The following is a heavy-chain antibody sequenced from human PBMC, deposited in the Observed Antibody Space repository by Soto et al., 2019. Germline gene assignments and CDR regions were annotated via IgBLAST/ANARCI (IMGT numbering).Heavy chain of an antibody. CDR3: ASRNLADCSGTSCLYYFDY. CDR1: RFTFSGFT. CDR2: ISRRGETI. J-gene: IGHJ4*02. V-gene: IGHV3-48*02. Sequence: PGGSLRLSCAASRFTFSGFTMNWVRQAPGRGLEWVSYISRRGETIYYADSVKGRFTISRDNAENSLYLQMNSLRDEDTAVYHCASRNLADCSGTSCLYYFDYWGQGTLVTVSS. D-gene: IGHD2-2*01.